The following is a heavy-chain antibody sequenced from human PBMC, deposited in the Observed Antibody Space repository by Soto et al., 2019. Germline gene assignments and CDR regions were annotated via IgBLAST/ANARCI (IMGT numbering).Heavy chain of an antibody. Sequence: QVQLIQSGAEVKKPGASVKVSCKASGYIFTDYSVHWVRQAPGQRLEWMGRINAGNSNTYYSRNFQDRVTITRDTPATTAYMELNSLTAEDTAVYYCARGTAWGFWGQGTLVTVSS. CDR1: GYIFTDYS. D-gene: IGHD3-16*01. CDR2: INAGNSNT. V-gene: IGHV1-3*01. J-gene: IGHJ4*02. CDR3: ARGTAWGF.